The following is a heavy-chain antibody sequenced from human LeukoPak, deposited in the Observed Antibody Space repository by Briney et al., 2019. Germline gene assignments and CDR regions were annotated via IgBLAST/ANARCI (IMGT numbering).Heavy chain of an antibody. V-gene: IGHV1-69*13. CDR3: ARVRGGYSYGSSYYFDY. J-gene: IGHJ4*02. Sequence: ASVNVSCKASGGTFSSYAISWVRQAPGQGLEWMGGIIPIFGTANYAQKFQGRVTITADESTSTAYMELSSLRSEDTAVHYCARVRGGYSYGSSYYFDYWGQGTLVTVSS. CDR1: GGTFSSYA. D-gene: IGHD5-18*01. CDR2: IIPIFGTA.